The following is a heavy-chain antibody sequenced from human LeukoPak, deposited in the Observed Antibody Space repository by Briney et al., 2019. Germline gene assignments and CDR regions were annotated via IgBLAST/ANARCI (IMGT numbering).Heavy chain of an antibody. D-gene: IGHD6-13*01. CDR3: ARDIGPLYSSSWYVVDAFDI. CDR1: GFTFSSYS. Sequence: GGSLRLSCAASGFTFSSYSTNWVRQAPGKGLEWVSSISSSSSYIYYADSVKGRFTISRDNAKNSLYLQMNSLRAEDTAVYYCARDIGPLYSSSWYVVDAFDIWGQGTMVTVSS. V-gene: IGHV3-21*01. J-gene: IGHJ3*02. CDR2: ISSSSSYI.